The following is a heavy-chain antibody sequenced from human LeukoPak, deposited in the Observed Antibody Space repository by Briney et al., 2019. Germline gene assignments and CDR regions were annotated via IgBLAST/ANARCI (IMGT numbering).Heavy chain of an antibody. Sequence: PGRSLRLSCAASGFTFSSYGMHWVRQAPGKGLEWVAVIWYGGSNKYYADSVKGRFTISRDNSKNTLYLQMNSLRAEDTAVYYCARTGADSSWYLDYWGQGTLVTVSS. D-gene: IGHD6-13*01. J-gene: IGHJ4*02. CDR1: GFTFSSYG. V-gene: IGHV3-33*08. CDR3: ARTGADSSWYLDY. CDR2: IWYGGSNK.